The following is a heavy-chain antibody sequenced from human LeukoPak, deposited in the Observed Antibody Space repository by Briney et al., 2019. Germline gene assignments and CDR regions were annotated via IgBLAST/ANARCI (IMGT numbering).Heavy chain of an antibody. Sequence: GRSLRLSCAASGFTFSSYGMHWVRQAPGKGLEWVAVISYDGSNKYYADSVKGRFTISRDNSKNTLYLQMNSLRAEDTAVYYCAKEGYCSSTSCYCVDYWGQGTLVTVSS. D-gene: IGHD2-2*01. CDR3: AKEGYCSSTSCYCVDY. CDR1: GFTFSSYG. J-gene: IGHJ4*02. CDR2: ISYDGSNK. V-gene: IGHV3-30*18.